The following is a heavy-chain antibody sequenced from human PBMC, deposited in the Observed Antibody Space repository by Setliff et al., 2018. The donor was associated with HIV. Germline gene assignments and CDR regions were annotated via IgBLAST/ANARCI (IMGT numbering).Heavy chain of an antibody. J-gene: IGHJ6*03. Sequence: SETLSLTCTVSGYSITNNNYWGWIRQPPGKGLEWIGYIYYSGSTYYNPSLKSRVTMSVDTSKNQFSLKLSSVTAADTAVYYCARGGRGAFGDYYYMDVWGKGTTVTVSS. CDR2: IYYSGST. V-gene: IGHV4-28*03. CDR1: GYSITNNNY. D-gene: IGHD3-10*01. CDR3: ARGGRGAFGDYYYMDV.